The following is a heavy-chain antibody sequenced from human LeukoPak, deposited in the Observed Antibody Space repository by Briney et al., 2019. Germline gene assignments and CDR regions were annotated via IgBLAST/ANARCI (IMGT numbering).Heavy chain of an antibody. D-gene: IGHD3-22*01. CDR2: IYYSGST. V-gene: IGHV4-30-4*08. CDR3: ARGGGGYNLYSFDY. J-gene: IGHJ4*02. Sequence: SETLSLTCTVSGGSINSGDYYWSWFRQPPGKGLEWIGYIYYSGSTYYNPSLKSRVTISVDTSKNQFSLKLSSVTAADTAIYYCARGGGGYNLYSFDYWGQGALVTVSS. CDR1: GGSINSGDYY.